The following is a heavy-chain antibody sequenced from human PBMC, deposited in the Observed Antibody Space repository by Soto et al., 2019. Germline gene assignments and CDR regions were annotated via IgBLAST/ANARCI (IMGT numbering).Heavy chain of an antibody. V-gene: IGHV4-61*01. D-gene: IGHD6-6*01. Sequence: QVQLQESGPGLVKPSETLSLTCTVSGGSVSSGSYYWSWIRQPPGKGLEWIGYIYYSGSTNYNPSLKSRVTISVDTSKHQFSLKLSSVTAADTAVYYCARDAGIAARQGGWFAPWGQGTLVTVSS. CDR3: ARDAGIAARQGGWFAP. CDR1: GGSVSSGSYY. J-gene: IGHJ5*02. CDR2: IYYSGST.